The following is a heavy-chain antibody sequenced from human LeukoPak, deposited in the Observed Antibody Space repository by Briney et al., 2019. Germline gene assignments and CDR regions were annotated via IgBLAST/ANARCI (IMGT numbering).Heavy chain of an antibody. CDR1: GYSFSNYW. D-gene: IGHD2-15*01. CDR3: ARHEGGSYSTSPDY. J-gene: IGHJ4*02. Sequence: GESLKISCKGSGYSFSNYWIAWVRQMPGKGLEWMGIIYPADSRATYSPSFQGHVTISADKSISTAYLQWSSLTASDTAIYFCARHEGGSYSTSPDYWGQGTLVTVSS. V-gene: IGHV5-51*01. CDR2: IYPADSRA.